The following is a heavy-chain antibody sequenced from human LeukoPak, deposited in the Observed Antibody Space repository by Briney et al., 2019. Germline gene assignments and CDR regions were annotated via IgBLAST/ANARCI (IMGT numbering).Heavy chain of an antibody. V-gene: IGHV1-2*06. J-gene: IGHJ4*02. CDR2: INPNSGGT. CDR3: ASGSSWFFDY. D-gene: IGHD6-13*01. CDR1: GGTFSSYA. Sequence: GASVKVSCKASGGTFSSYAISWVRQAPGQGLEWMGRINPNSGGTNYAQQFQGRVTMTRDTSISTAYMELSRLRSDDTAVYYCASGSSWFFDYWGQGTLVTVSS.